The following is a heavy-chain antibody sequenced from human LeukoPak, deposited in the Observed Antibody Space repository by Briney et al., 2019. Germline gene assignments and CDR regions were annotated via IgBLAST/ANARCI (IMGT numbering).Heavy chain of an antibody. CDR1: GYTFTSYA. D-gene: IGHD6-13*01. V-gene: IGHV1-3*01. CDR3: ARGAVKGYRRSWSVYFAY. Sequence: GASVKVSCKASGYTFTSYAMHWVRQAPGQRLEWMGWINAGNGNTKYSQKFQGRVTITRDTSASTAYMELSSLRSEDTAVYYCARGAVKGYRRSWSVYFAYWAQEPLVTVS. CDR2: INAGNGNT. J-gene: IGHJ4*02.